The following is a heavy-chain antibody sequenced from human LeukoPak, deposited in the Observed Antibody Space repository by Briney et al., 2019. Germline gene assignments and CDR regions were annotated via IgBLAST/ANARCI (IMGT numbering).Heavy chain of an antibody. CDR3: ARDRRLYDILTGYSPGWFDP. CDR2: IYYSGST. CDR1: GGSISSGDYY. V-gene: IGHV4-30-4*08. J-gene: IGHJ5*02. Sequence: PSETLSLTCTVSGGSISSGDYYWSWIRQPPGKGLEWIGYIYYSGSTYYNPSLKSRVTISVDTSKNQFSLKLSSVTAADTAVYYCARDRRLYDILTGYSPGWFDPWGQGTLVTVSS. D-gene: IGHD3-9*01.